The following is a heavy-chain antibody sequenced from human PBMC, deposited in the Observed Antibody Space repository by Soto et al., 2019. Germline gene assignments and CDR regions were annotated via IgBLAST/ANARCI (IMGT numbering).Heavy chain of an antibody. CDR3: ATRLRFLSPGDYGMDV. J-gene: IGHJ6*02. CDR1: GGTFSSYA. CDR2: IIPIFGTA. V-gene: IGHV1-69*06. D-gene: IGHD3-3*01. Sequence: QVQLVQSGAEVKKPGSSVKVSCKASGGTFSSYAISWVRQAPGQGLEWMGGIIPIFGTANYAQKFQGRVTITTDKSTSTAYMELSSLRSEDTAVYYCATRLRFLSPGDYGMDVWGQGTTVTVSS.